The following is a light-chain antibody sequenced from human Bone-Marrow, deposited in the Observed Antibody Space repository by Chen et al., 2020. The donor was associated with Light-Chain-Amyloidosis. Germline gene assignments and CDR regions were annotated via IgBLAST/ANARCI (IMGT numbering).Light chain of an antibody. CDR1: NIGSTS. J-gene: IGLJ3*02. Sequence: SYVLTQPSSVSVAPGQTATIACGGNNIGSTSVHWYQQTPGQAPLLVVYDDSDRPSWIPERLSCSNSGNTATLTIRRVEAGDEADYYCQVWDRSSDRPVFGGGTKLTVL. V-gene: IGLV3-21*02. CDR3: QVWDRSSDRPV. CDR2: DDS.